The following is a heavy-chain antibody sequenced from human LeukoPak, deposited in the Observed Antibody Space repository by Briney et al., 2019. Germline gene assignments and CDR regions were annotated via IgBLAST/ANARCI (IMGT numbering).Heavy chain of an antibody. J-gene: IGHJ4*02. CDR1: GESFSGYY. Sequence: SETLSLTCAVYGESFSGYYWSWIRQPPGKGLEWIGEINHSGSTNFNPSLKSRVTISIDKSKNQFSLKLSSVTAADTAVYYCASLYGSSWPPFDYWGQGTLVTVSS. CDR3: ASLYGSSWPPFDY. V-gene: IGHV4-34*01. D-gene: IGHD6-13*01. CDR2: INHSGST.